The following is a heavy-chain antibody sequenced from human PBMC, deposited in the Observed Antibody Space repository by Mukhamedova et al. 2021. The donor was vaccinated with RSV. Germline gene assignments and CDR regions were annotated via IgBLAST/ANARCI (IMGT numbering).Heavy chain of an antibody. J-gene: IGHJ4*02. D-gene: IGHD2-15*01. CDR3: AKEITPDY. Sequence: TYYADSVKGRFTISRDNSKNTLYLQMNSLRAEDTAVYYCAKEITPDYWGQGTLVTVS. CDR2: T. V-gene: IGHV3-23*01.